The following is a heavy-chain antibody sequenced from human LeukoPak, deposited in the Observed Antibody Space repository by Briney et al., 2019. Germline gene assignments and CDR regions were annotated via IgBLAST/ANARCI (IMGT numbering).Heavy chain of an antibody. D-gene: IGHD3-3*01. CDR2: INPNSGGT. Sequence: GASVKVSCKASGYTFTGYYMHWVRQDPGQGLEWMGWINPNSGGTNYAQKFQGRVTMTRDTSISTAYMELSRLRSDDTAVYYCARVEELTYYFDYWGQGTLVTVSS. CDR3: ARVEELTYYFDY. J-gene: IGHJ4*02. CDR1: GYTFTGYY. V-gene: IGHV1-2*02.